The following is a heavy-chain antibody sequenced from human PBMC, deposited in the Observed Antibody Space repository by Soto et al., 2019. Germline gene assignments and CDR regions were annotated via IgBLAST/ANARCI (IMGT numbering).Heavy chain of an antibody. Sequence: ASVKVSCKASVYTFTSYDINWVRQATGQGLEWMGWMNPNSGNTGYAQKFQGRVTMTRNTSISTAYMELSSLRSEDTAVYYCARESRGYSYGYYDYYYYMDVWGKGTTVTVSS. D-gene: IGHD5-18*01. J-gene: IGHJ6*03. CDR3: ARESRGYSYGYYDYYYYMDV. CDR2: MNPNSGNT. CDR1: VYTFTSYD. V-gene: IGHV1-8*01.